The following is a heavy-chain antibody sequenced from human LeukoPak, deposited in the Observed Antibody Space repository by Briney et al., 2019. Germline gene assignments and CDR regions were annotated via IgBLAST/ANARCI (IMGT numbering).Heavy chain of an antibody. CDR2: ISYDGSNK. CDR3: AQDQSWTLRRFDY. D-gene: IGHD1-1*01. CDR1: GFTFSNYG. V-gene: IGHV3-30*18. J-gene: IGHJ4*02. Sequence: GGSLRLSCAASGFTFSNYGMYWVRQAPGKGLEWVAVISYDGSNKYYADSVKGRFTVSRDNSKNTLYLQMNSLRGEDTAVYYCAQDQSWTLRRFDYWGQGTLVTVSS.